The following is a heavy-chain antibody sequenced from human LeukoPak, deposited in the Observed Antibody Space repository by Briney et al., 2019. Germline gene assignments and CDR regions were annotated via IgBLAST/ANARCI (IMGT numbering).Heavy chain of an antibody. CDR1: GFTFSSYP. CDR3: ARLGIAAAGTMDY. CDR2: LSGDGSVI. J-gene: IGHJ4*02. D-gene: IGHD6-13*01. Sequence: GGSLSLSCAASGFTFSSYPMSWVRQAPGKGLEWVSALSGDGSVIYYADSVKGRFTISRDNAKNSLYLQMNSLRAEDTAVYYCARLGIAAAGTMDYWGRGTLVTVSS. V-gene: IGHV3-21*04.